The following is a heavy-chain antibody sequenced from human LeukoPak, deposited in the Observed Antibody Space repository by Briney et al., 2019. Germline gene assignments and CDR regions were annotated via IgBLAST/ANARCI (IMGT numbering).Heavy chain of an antibody. CDR3: CRASVFDL. D-gene: IGHD3-3*01. J-gene: IGHJ3*01. Sequence: GSVKVSCTASGYSFISYSVNWVRQAPGQGLEWVGWISTNNGNTDYSQNLQGRVTMTTDTSTSTAYMEMTNLGADDTATYYCCRASVFDLWGQGTMVTVSS. V-gene: IGHV1-18*01. CDR1: GYSFISYS. CDR2: ISTNNGNT.